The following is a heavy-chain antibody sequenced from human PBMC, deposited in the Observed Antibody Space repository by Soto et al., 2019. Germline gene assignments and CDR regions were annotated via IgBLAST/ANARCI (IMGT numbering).Heavy chain of an antibody. J-gene: IGHJ6*02. D-gene: IGHD3-16*01. V-gene: IGHV1-18*01. CDR3: ARGGDYYYGLDV. Sequence: ASVKVSGEASGYTFTSYGVSWVRQAPGQGLEWMGWISAFNGQTNYIQKVQGRVTLTTEASTSTAYMELRSLRSDDTAVYYCARGGDYYYGLDVWGQGTTVTVSS. CDR2: ISAFNGQT. CDR1: GYTFTSYG.